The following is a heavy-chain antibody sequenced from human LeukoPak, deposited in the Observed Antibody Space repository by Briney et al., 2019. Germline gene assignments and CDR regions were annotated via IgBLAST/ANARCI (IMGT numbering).Heavy chain of an antibody. Sequence: PGGSLRLSCAASGFTFSSYGMHWVRQAPGKGLEWVAFIRYDGGNKYYADSVKGRFTISRDNSKNTLYLQMNSLRAEDTAVYYCAKERDYGDLNYWGQGTLVTVSS. V-gene: IGHV3-30*02. CDR1: GFTFSSYG. D-gene: IGHD4-17*01. CDR2: IRYDGGNK. J-gene: IGHJ4*02. CDR3: AKERDYGDLNY.